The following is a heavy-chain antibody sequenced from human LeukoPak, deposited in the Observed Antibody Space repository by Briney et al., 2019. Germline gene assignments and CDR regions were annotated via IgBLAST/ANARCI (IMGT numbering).Heavy chain of an antibody. V-gene: IGHV3-30*02. CDR1: GFTFSSYG. CDR2: IRYDGSNK. D-gene: IGHD3-9*01. Sequence: PGGSLRLSCAASGFTFSSYGMHWVRQAPGKGLEWVAFIRYDGSNKYYADSVKGRFTISRDNSKNTLYLQMNSLRAEDTAVYYCAKKGGRFDWSYLTYMDVWGKGTTVTVSS. J-gene: IGHJ6*03. CDR3: AKKGGRFDWSYLTYMDV.